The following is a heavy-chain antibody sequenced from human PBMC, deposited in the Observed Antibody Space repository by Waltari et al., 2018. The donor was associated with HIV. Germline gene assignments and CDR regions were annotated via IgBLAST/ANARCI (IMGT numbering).Heavy chain of an antibody. V-gene: IGHV3-74*02. CDR3: VKDVTVTHYGVYYSGLDV. Sequence: VESGGTPVQPGESLRLSCKASGFIFGSHWMHWVRQSPGKGLVWCSRIDGDGLVKKYADTVKGRFTISRDNTKETLFLEMKSLRVEDSGIYHCVKDVTVTHYGVYYSGLDVWGQGTTVTV. J-gene: IGHJ6*02. CDR2: IDGDGLVK. D-gene: IGHD2-8*01. CDR1: GFIFGSHW.